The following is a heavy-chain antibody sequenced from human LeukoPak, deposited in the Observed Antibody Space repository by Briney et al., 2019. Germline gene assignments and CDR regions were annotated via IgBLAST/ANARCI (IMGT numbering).Heavy chain of an antibody. Sequence: PGGSLRLSCAASGFTFSSYWMNWARQAPGKGLEWVASINHNGNVNYYVDSVKGRFTISRDNSKNTLYLQMNSLRAEDTAVYYCAKWVPGLDPWGQGTLVTVSS. CDR2: INHNGNVN. J-gene: IGHJ5*02. CDR1: GFTFSSYW. D-gene: IGHD3-10*01. V-gene: IGHV3-7*03. CDR3: AKWVPGLDP.